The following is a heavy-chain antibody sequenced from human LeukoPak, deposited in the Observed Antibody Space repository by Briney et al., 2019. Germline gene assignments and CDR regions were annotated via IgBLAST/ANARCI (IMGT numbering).Heavy chain of an antibody. J-gene: IGHJ3*02. V-gene: IGHV4-59*08. CDR1: GGSFSGYY. Sequence: SETLSLTCAVYGGSFSGYYWSWIRQPQGKGLEWIGYIYYSGSTNYNPSLKSRVTISVDTSKNQFSLKLSSVTAADTAVYYCARAYDSSGYWSIDAFDIWGQGTMVTVSS. CDR3: ARAYDSSGYWSIDAFDI. CDR2: IYYSGST. D-gene: IGHD3-22*01.